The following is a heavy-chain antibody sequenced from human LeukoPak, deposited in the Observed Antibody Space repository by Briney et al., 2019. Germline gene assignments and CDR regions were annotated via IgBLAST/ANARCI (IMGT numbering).Heavy chain of an antibody. CDR1: GVSVSSSSYY. Sequence: PSQTLSLTCTVSGVSVSSSSYYWSWIRQPAGTGLEWIGRIHTSGSTNYNPSLKSRVTISVDTSKNQFSLKLSSVTAADTALDYCASCHNFGYYYYYMDVWGKGTTVTVSS. CDR3: ASCHNFGYYYYYMDV. J-gene: IGHJ6*03. CDR2: IHTSGST. V-gene: IGHV4-61*02. D-gene: IGHD3-10*01.